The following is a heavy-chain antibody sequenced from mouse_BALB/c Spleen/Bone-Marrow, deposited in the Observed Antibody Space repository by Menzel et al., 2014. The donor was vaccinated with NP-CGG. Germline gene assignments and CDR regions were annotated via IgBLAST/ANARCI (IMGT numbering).Heavy chain of an antibody. CDR1: GFTFSSYG. CDR3: ARQDRSFAMDY. J-gene: IGHJ4*01. Sequence: EVKLVESGGGLVRPGGSLKLSCAASGFTFSSYGMSWVRQTPEKRLEWVATISGGGSYTYYPDSVKGRFTISRDNAENNLYLQMSSLRSEDTALYYCARQDRSFAMDYWGQGTSVTVSS. V-gene: IGHV5-9-2*01. CDR2: ISGGGSYT. D-gene: IGHD2-14*01.